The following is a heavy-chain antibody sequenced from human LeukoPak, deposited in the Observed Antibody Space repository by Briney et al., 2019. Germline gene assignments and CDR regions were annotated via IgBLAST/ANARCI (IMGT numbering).Heavy chain of an antibody. V-gene: IGHV4-34*01. CDR2: INHSGST. Sequence: PSETLSLTCAVYGGSFSGYYWSWIRQPPGKGLEWIGEINHSGSTNYNPSLKSRVTISVDTSKNQFSLKLSSVTAADTAVYYCARGHSSSWYNWFDPWGHGTLVTVSS. CDR1: GGSFSGYY. D-gene: IGHD6-13*01. J-gene: IGHJ5*02. CDR3: ARGHSSSWYNWFDP.